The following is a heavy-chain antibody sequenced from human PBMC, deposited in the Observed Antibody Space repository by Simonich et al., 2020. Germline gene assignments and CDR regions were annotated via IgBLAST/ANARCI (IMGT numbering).Heavy chain of an antibody. CDR2: ISSSGSTI. Sequence: EVQLVESGGGLVQPGGSLRLSCAASGFTFSSYEMNWVRQAPGKGLEWVSYISSSGSTIYYADSVKGRFTISRDNAKNSLYLQMNSLRAEDTAVYYCARDFRLQLVEIGTYYYYGMDVWGQRTTVTVSS. D-gene: IGHD6-6*01. CDR3: ARDFRLQLVEIGTYYYYGMDV. V-gene: IGHV3-48*03. J-gene: IGHJ6*02. CDR1: GFTFSSYE.